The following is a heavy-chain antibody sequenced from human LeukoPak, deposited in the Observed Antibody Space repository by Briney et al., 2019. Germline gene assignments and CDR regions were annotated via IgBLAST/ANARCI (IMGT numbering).Heavy chain of an antibody. V-gene: IGHV4-4*02. CDR3: ARVHYDSSGYPFDY. J-gene: IGHJ4*02. Sequence: PSETLSLTCAVSGGSISSSDWWSWVRQPPGKGLEWIGEIYHSGSTNYNPSLKSRVTISVDKSKNQFSLKLSSVTAADTAVYYCARVHYDSSGYPFDYWGQGTLVTVSS. CDR2: IYHSGST. D-gene: IGHD3-22*01. CDR1: GGSISSSDW.